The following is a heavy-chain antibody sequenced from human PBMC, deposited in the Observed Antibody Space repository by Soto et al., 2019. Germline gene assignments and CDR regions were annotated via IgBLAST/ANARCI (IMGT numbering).Heavy chain of an antibody. D-gene: IGHD6-13*01. CDR2: IIPIFGTA. Sequence: VCCQASGGTFSSYAIIWVRHAPGQGLEWMGGIIPIFGTANYAQKFQGRVTITADESTSTAYMELSSLRSEDTAVYYCARPGSTAAAGNWFDPCGQRTLVTVSS. V-gene: IGHV1-69*01. CDR1: GGTFSSYA. CDR3: ARPGSTAAAGNWFDP. J-gene: IGHJ5*02.